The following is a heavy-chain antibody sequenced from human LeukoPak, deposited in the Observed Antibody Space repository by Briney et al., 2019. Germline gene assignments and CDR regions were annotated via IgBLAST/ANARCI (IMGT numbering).Heavy chain of an antibody. CDR3: AKDRLTLDALDV. V-gene: IGHV3-11*01. Sequence: GGSLRLSCAASGFTFSDYYMSWIRQAPGKGLEWVSYISSSGSTIYYADSVKGRFTISRDNSNNTVYVHVHSLRAEDTAVYYCAKDRLTLDALDVWGQGTVVTVSS. CDR1: GFTFSDYY. CDR2: ISSSGSTI. J-gene: IGHJ3*01. D-gene: IGHD4/OR15-4a*01.